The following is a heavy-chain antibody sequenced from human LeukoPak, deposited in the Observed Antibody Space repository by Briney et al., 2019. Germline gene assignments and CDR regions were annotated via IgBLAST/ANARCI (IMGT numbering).Heavy chain of an antibody. Sequence: SETLSLTCTVSGGSISSYYWSWIRQPPGKGLEWIGYIYYSGSTNYNPSLKSRVTISVDTSKNQFSLKLRSVTAADTAVYYCAGRASAAGGEKYWGQGTLVTVSS. D-gene: IGHD6-13*01. CDR2: IYYSGST. V-gene: IGHV4-59*01. CDR3: AGRASAAGGEKY. CDR1: GGSISSYY. J-gene: IGHJ4*02.